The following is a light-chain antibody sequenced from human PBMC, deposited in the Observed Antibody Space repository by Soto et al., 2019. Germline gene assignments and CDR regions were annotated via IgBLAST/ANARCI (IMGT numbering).Light chain of an antibody. Sequence: QYALTQPPSASGSPGQSVTISCTGTSSDVGGYNYVSWYQQHPGKAPKLMIYEVSKRPSGVPDRFSGSKSGNTASLTVSGLQAEDEADYYCSSYAGSRGWVFGGGTKLTVL. V-gene: IGLV2-8*01. CDR2: EVS. CDR3: SSYAGSRGWV. CDR1: SSDVGGYNY. J-gene: IGLJ3*02.